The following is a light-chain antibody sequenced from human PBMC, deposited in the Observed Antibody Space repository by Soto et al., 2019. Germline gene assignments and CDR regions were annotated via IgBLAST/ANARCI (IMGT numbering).Light chain of an antibody. CDR3: SSYTRSSTGV. J-gene: IGLJ1*01. Sequence: PASATGVAGQARTISYKGTSSDVGGYNYVSWYQQHPGKAPKLMIYEVSKRPSGVPDRFSGSKSGNTASLTISGLQAEDEADYYCSSYTRSSTGVFGTVTKVTVL. CDR2: EVS. V-gene: IGLV2-14*01. CDR1: SSDVGGYNY.